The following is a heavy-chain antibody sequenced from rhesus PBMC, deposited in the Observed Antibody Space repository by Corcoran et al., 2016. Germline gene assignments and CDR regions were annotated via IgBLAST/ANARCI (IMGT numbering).Heavy chain of an antibody. CDR2: IGGSSGST. Sequence: QVQLQESGPELVKPSETLSLTCAVSVGSTSRNYWSWTRQPPGKGLEWIGSIGGSSGSTNYNPSLKSRVTLSVDTSKNQLSLKLSSVTAADTAVYYCARVLRYFDYWGQGVLVTVSS. V-gene: IGHV4S11*01. CDR3: ARVLRYFDY. D-gene: IGHD4-29*01. CDR1: VGSTSRNY. J-gene: IGHJ4*01.